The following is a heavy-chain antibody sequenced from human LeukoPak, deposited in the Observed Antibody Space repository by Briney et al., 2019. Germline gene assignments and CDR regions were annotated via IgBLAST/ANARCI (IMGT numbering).Heavy chain of an antibody. Sequence: SETLSLTCTVSGGSISTYYWSWIRQPPGKGLEWIGYIYYSGTTNYNPSLKSRVTISVDTSRNHFSLKLSSVTAADTAVYYCARTYYYGSGSYYPFDYWGQGTLVTVSS. J-gene: IGHJ4*02. D-gene: IGHD3-10*01. CDR2: IYYSGTT. CDR3: ARTYYYGSGSYYPFDY. CDR1: GGSISTYY. V-gene: IGHV4-59*01.